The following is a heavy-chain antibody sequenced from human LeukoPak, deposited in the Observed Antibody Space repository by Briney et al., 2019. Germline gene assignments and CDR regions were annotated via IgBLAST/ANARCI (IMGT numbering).Heavy chain of an antibody. CDR3: ARGRSVRFLEWFSSDY. CDR1: GGSFSGYY. Sequence: PSETLSLTCAVYGGSFSGYYWSWIRQPPGKGLEWIGEINRSGSTNYNPSLKSRVTISVDTSKNQFSLKLSSVTAADTAVYYCARGRSVRFLEWFSSDYWGQGTLVTVSS. V-gene: IGHV4-34*01. D-gene: IGHD3-3*01. J-gene: IGHJ4*02. CDR2: INRSGST.